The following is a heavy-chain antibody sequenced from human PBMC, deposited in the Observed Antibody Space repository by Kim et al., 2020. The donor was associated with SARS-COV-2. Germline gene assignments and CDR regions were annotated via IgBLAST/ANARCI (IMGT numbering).Heavy chain of an antibody. Sequence: GSSMNCADSLNGRFSISRDNANKSLSLQMNSLTPEDTAVYYCVREPSNWGQGTLVTVSS. J-gene: IGHJ4*02. V-gene: IGHV3-11*01. CDR3: VREPSN. D-gene: IGHD6-6*01. CDR2: GSSM.